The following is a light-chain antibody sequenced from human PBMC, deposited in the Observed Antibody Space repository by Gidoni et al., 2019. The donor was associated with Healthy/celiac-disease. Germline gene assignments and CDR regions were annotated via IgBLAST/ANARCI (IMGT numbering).Light chain of an antibody. CDR3: AAWDDSLSVV. CDR2: SNN. Sequence: QSVLTQPPSASGTPGQRVTISCSGSSSNIGSNYVYWYQQRPGTAPKLLIYSNNQRPSGAPDRFSCSKSGTSASLAISGLRSEDEADYYCAAWDDSLSVVFGGGTKLTVL. CDR1: SSNIGSNY. J-gene: IGLJ2*01. V-gene: IGLV1-47*02.